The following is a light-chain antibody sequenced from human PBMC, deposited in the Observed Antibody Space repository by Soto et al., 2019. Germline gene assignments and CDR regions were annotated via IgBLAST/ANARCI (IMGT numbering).Light chain of an antibody. J-gene: IGLJ3*02. CDR1: TGAVTSGHY. CDR2: DTT. V-gene: IGLV7-46*01. Sequence: QTVVTQEPSLTVSPGGTVTLTGGSSTGAVTSGHYPSWFQQKPGQAPRTLIYDTTNKHSWTPARFSGSLLGGKAALTLAGAQTADEADYYCLLSYSGTNWVFGGGTQLTVL. CDR3: LLSYSGTNWV.